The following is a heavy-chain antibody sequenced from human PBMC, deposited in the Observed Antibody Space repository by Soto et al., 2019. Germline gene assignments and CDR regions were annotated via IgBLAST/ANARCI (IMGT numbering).Heavy chain of an antibody. CDR1: GYILTSYW. CDR3: ATFRGSTSCPHY. Sequence: GESLKISCKGSGYILTSYWIGWGLQMPGKGLEWMGIIYPGDSDTRYSPSFQGQVTISGDKSISTAYLQWSSLKASDTAMYYCATFRGSTSCPHYWGQGTLVTVSS. D-gene: IGHD2-2*01. V-gene: IGHV5-51*01. CDR2: IYPGDSDT. J-gene: IGHJ4*01.